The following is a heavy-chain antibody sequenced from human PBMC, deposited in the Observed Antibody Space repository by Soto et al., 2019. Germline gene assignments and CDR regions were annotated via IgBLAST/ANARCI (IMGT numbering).Heavy chain of an antibody. CDR3: AKGSTYDFWSGYPWFDP. Sequence: GGSLSLSCAASGFTFSSYAMSWVRQAPGKGLEWVSAISGSGGSTYYADSVKGRSTISRDNSKNTLYLQMNSLRAEDTAVYYCAKGSTYDFWSGYPWFDPWGQGTLVTVSS. J-gene: IGHJ5*02. D-gene: IGHD3-3*01. CDR1: GFTFSSYA. V-gene: IGHV3-23*01. CDR2: ISGSGGST.